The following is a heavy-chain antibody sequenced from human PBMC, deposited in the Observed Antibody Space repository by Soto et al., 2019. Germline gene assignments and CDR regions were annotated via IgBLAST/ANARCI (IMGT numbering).Heavy chain of an antibody. D-gene: IGHD4-4*01. CDR1: GFTFSSYA. V-gene: IGHV3-30-3*01. CDR3: VIPVTTVGY. Sequence: QVQLVESGGGVFQPGRSLRLSCAASGFTFSSYAMHWVRQAPGKGLEWVAVISYDGSNKYYADSVKGRFTISRDNSKNSLYLQMHRLSAEDTAVYYCVIPVTTVGYWGQGTMVTVSS. CDR2: ISYDGSNK. J-gene: IGHJ4*02.